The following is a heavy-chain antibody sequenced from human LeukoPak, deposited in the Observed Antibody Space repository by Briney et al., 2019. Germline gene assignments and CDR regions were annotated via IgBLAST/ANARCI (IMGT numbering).Heavy chain of an antibody. CDR3: ARDKIVGATYFDY. CDR1: GFTFSSYG. Sequence: GGSLRLSCAASGFTFSSYGMHWVRQAPGKGLEWVAFIRYDGSNKYYADSVKGRFTISRDNAKNSLNLQMNSLRAEDTAIYYCARDKIVGATYFDYWGQGTLVIVSS. V-gene: IGHV3-30*02. J-gene: IGHJ4*02. D-gene: IGHD1-26*01. CDR2: IRYDGSNK.